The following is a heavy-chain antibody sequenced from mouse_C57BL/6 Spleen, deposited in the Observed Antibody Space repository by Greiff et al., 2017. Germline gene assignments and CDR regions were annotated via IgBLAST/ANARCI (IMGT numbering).Heavy chain of an antibody. J-gene: IGHJ2*01. V-gene: IGHV1-55*01. CDR2: IYPGSGST. CDR1: GYTFTSYW. Sequence: VQLQQPGAELVKPGASVKMSCKASGYTFTSYWITWVKQRPGQGLEWIGDIYPGSGSTNYNEKFKSQATLTVDTSSSTAYMQLSSLTSEDSAVYYCARGEEYCGSVYFDYWGQGTTLTVSS. D-gene: IGHD1-1*01. CDR3: ARGEEYCGSVYFDY.